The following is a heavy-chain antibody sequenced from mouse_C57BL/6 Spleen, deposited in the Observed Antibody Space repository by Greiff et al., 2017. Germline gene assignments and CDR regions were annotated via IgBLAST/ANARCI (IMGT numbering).Heavy chain of an antibody. D-gene: IGHD2-10*01. CDR3: ARRGLSLLLYAMDY. J-gene: IGHJ4*01. CDR1: GYTFTSYW. Sequence: QVQLQQSGAELVKPGASVKLSCKASGYTFTSYWMQWVKQRPGQGLEWIGDIDPSDSYTNYNQKFKGKATLTVDTSSSTAYMQLSSLTSEDSAVYYCARRGLSLLLYAMDYWGQGTSVTVSS. V-gene: IGHV1-50*01. CDR2: IDPSDSYT.